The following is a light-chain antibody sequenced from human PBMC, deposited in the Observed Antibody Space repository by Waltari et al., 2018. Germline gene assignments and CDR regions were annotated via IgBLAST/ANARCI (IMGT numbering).Light chain of an antibody. J-gene: IGLJ2*01. CDR3: CSYAGPYTLII. CDR1: SSDVGGYNY. Sequence: QSALTQPRSVSGSPGQSVTISCTGTSSDVGGYNYVSWYQQHPGNAPKLIIYDVTKRPPGAPDRFYGAKSGDTASLTISGLQAEDEADYYCCSYAGPYTLIIFGGGTKLTVV. CDR2: DVT. V-gene: IGLV2-11*01.